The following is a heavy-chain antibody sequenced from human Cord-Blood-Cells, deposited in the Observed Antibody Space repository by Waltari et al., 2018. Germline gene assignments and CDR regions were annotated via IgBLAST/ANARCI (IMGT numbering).Heavy chain of an antibody. Sequence: EVQLVESGGGLVQPGRSLRLSCTASGFTFGDYAMSWVRQAPGKGLEWVGFIRSKAYGGTTEYAASVKGRFNISRDDSKSSAYLQMNSLKTEDTAVYYCTRGGPLRYCSSTSCYDYWGQGTLVTVSS. D-gene: IGHD2-2*01. CDR1: GFTFGDYA. J-gene: IGHJ4*02. V-gene: IGHV3-49*04. CDR3: TRGGPLRYCSSTSCYDY. CDR2: IRSKAYGGTT.